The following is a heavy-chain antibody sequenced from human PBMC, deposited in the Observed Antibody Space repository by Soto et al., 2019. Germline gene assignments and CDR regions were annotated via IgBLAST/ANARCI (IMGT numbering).Heavy chain of an antibody. D-gene: IGHD6-13*01. Sequence: SSETLSLTCTVSGGSISSNYWTWIRQPPGKGLEWIGYVYNSGSTNYNPSLKSRVTISEDTSKSQFSLKVNSMTAADTAVYYCARYRREAVAGYTLDNWGQGILVTVSS. CDR2: VYNSGST. CDR1: GGSISSNY. V-gene: IGHV4-59*01. CDR3: ARYRREAVAGYTLDN. J-gene: IGHJ4*02.